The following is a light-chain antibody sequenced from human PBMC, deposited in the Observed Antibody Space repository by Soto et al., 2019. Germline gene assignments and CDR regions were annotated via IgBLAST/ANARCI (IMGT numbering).Light chain of an antibody. V-gene: IGKV3-11*01. CDR3: LQRSNWPMYT. CDR1: QSVSSY. Sequence: IVLTQSPATLSLSPGERATLSCRASQSVSSYLAWYQQKPGQAPRLLIYDASNRATGIPARFSGSGSGTDFTLTISSLEPEDFAVYYCLQRSNWPMYTFGQGTKREIK. J-gene: IGKJ2*01. CDR2: DAS.